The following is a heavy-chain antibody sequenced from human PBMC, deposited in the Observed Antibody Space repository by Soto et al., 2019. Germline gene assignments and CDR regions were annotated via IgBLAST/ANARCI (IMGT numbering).Heavy chain of an antibody. J-gene: IGHJ4*02. CDR1: GGSISSSRYY. D-gene: IGHD4-17*01. Sequence: SETLSLTCTVSGGSISSSRYYWGWIRQPPGKGLEWIGSIYYSGSTYYNPSLKSRVTISVDTSKNQFSLKLSSVTAADTAVYYCARRRSRPGLTDYWCQGPLVTVSS. V-gene: IGHV4-39*01. CDR2: IYYSGST. CDR3: ARRRSRPGLTDY.